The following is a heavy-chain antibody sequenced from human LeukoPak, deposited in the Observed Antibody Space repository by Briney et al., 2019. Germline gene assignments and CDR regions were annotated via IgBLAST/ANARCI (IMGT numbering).Heavy chain of an antibody. V-gene: IGHV3-7*03. CDR3: AQDSFSLGDTAPSEDFQH. CDR2: INQDGSGK. D-gene: IGHD4-17*01. CDR1: GFTLSSYW. J-gene: IGHJ1*01. Sequence: GGSLRLSCAGSGFTLSSYWMSWVRQAPGRGLEWVANINQDGSGKYYVGSVKGRFTISRDNAQNSLYLQMNSLKVEDTAVYYCAQDSFSLGDTAPSEDFQHWGQGTLVTVSS.